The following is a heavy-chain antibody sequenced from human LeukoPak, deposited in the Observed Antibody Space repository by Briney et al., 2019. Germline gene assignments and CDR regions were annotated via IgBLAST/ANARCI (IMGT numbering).Heavy chain of an antibody. J-gene: IGHJ4*02. D-gene: IGHD3-22*01. V-gene: IGHV4-34*01. CDR1: GGSFSGYY. CDR3: ARDRYYYDSSGGRGLDY. CDR2: INHRGST. Sequence: SETLSLTCAVYGGSFSGYYWSWIRQPPGKGLEWIGEINHRGSTNYNPSLKRRVTISVDTSKNQFSLKLSSVTAADTAVYYCARDRYYYDSSGGRGLDYWGQGTLVTVSS.